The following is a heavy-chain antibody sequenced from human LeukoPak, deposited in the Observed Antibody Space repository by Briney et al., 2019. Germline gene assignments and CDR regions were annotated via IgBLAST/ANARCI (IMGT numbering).Heavy chain of an antibody. Sequence: GGSLRLSCAASEFTFRDYSMNWVRQAPGKGLEWVSYISTSSSTIHYADSVKGRFTISRDNAKNSLFLQMNSLRAEDTAVYYCARGVRRRPDAFDIWGQGTMVTVSS. CDR2: ISTSSSTI. J-gene: IGHJ3*02. V-gene: IGHV3-48*01. D-gene: IGHD6-25*01. CDR3: ARGVRRRPDAFDI. CDR1: EFTFRDYS.